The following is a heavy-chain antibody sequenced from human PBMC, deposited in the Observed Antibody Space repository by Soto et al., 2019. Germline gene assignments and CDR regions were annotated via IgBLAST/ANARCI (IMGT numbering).Heavy chain of an antibody. CDR2: IYYGGST. V-gene: IGHV4-30-4*01. Sequence: SETLSLTCTVSGGSISSGDYYWSWIRQPPGKGLEWIGYIYYGGSTYYNPSLKSRVTISVDTSKNQFSLKLSSVTAADTAVYYCAREGYDILTGYPDYYYYGMDVWGQGTTATVSS. D-gene: IGHD3-9*01. CDR3: AREGYDILTGYPDYYYYGMDV. J-gene: IGHJ6*02. CDR1: GGSISSGDYY.